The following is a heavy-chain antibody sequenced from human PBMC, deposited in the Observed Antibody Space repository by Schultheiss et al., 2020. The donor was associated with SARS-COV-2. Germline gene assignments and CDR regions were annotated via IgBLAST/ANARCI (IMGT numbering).Heavy chain of an antibody. Sequence: SETLSLTCNVSGDSISSSNWWSWVRQPPGKGLEWIGEIYHSGSTNYNPSLKSRVTISVDTSKNQFSLKLSSVTAADTAVYYCARDQAAGTDYWGQGTLVTVSS. D-gene: IGHD6-13*01. V-gene: IGHV4-4*02. CDR3: ARDQAAGTDY. CDR1: GDSISSSNW. J-gene: IGHJ4*02. CDR2: IYHSGST.